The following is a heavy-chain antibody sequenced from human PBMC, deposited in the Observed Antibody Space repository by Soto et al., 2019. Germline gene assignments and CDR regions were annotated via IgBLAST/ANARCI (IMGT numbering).Heavy chain of an antibody. D-gene: IGHD6-19*01. J-gene: IGHJ4*02. CDR3: ARDLFSSGHNY. V-gene: IGHV3-33*01. Sequence: GGSLRLSCAASGFTLSSYGMHWVRQAPGKGLEWVAVIWYDGSNKYYADSVKGRFTISRDNSKNTLYLQMNSLRAEDTAVYYCARDLFSSGHNYWGQGTLFTVSS. CDR1: GFTLSSYG. CDR2: IWYDGSNK.